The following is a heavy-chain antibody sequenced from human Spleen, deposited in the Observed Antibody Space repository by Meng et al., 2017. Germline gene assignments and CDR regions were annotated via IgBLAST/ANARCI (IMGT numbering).Heavy chain of an antibody. CDR2: FDPEDDEK. J-gene: IGHJ4*02. Sequence: ASVKVSCKVSGYTLSDLSLHWVRQAPGKGLEWMGGFDPEDDEKIYAQKFQGRVTTTEDTSTDKAYMELSSLRSEDTAVYYCARDRRVFVDRLYYFDYWGQGTLVTVSS. CDR3: ARDRRVFVDRLYYFDY. D-gene: IGHD2-15*01. V-gene: IGHV1-24*01. CDR1: GYTLSDLS.